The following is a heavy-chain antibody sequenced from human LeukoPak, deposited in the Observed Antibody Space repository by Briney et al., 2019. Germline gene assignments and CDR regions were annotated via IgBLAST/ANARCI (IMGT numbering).Heavy chain of an antibody. D-gene: IGHD3-22*01. CDR2: ILSDGSKE. CDR1: GFTFSSYG. J-gene: IGHJ4*02. Sequence: PGGSLRLSCAASGFTFSSYGMHWVRQAPGKGLEWVAVILSDGSKEFYTDSVKGRFTISRDNSKNTLYLQMNSLRAEDTAVYYCARDSYDSSGYYHYWGQGTLVTVSS. V-gene: IGHV3-30*19. CDR3: ARDSYDSSGYYHY.